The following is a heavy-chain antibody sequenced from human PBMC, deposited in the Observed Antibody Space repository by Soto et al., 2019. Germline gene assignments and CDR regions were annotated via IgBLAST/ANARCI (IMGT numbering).Heavy chain of an antibody. CDR1: GYTFTNFA. Sequence: ASVKVSCKASGYTFTNFAMHWVRQAPGQRLEWMGWINVGNDNTKYSQSFQGRVTFAWDTSASTVYVELSSLRSEDTAIYYCATDHSAASGGFDYWGQGTLVTVSS. D-gene: IGHD6-13*01. J-gene: IGHJ4*02. CDR2: INVGNDNT. V-gene: IGHV1-3*01. CDR3: ATDHSAASGGFDY.